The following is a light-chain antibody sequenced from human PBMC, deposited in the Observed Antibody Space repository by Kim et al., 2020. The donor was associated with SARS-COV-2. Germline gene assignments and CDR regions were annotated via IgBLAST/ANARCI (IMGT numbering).Light chain of an antibody. CDR2: DVS. CDR1: SSDVGGYNY. CDR3: SSYTTSSTFAYV. V-gene: IGLV2-14*03. J-gene: IGLJ1*01. Sequence: QSALTQPASVSGSPGQPITISCTGTSSDVGGYNYVSWYQQNPGKAPKLMIYDVSKRPSGVSNRFSGSKSGNTASLTISGLQAEDEADYYCSSYTTSSTFAYVFGTGTKVTVL.